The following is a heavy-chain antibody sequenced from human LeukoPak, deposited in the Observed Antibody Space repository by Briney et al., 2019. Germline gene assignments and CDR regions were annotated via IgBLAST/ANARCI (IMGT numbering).Heavy chain of an antibody. Sequence: GGSLRLSCAGSGFIFNNYATHWVRQPPGKGLEWVSGISWNSGSIDYADSVKGRFTISRDNAKNSLYLQMNSLRAEDTALYYCAKDPEESITGTPDYWGQGTLVTVSS. CDR2: ISWNSGSI. V-gene: IGHV3-9*01. J-gene: IGHJ4*02. CDR3: AKDPEESITGTPDY. D-gene: IGHD1-20*01. CDR1: GFIFNNYA.